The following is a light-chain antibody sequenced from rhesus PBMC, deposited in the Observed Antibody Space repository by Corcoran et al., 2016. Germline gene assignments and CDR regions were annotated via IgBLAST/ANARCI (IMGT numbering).Light chain of an antibody. J-gene: IGKJ4*01. CDR2: KAS. CDR1: QSISSW. V-gene: IGKV1-22*01. Sequence: DIQMTQSPSSLSASVGDTVTITCRASQSISSWLAWYQQKPGKAPNLLIYKASSLQSGVPSRFSGSGSGTDFILTISSLQSEDFAAYFCQQYTSSPLTFGGGTKVELK. CDR3: QQYTSSPLT.